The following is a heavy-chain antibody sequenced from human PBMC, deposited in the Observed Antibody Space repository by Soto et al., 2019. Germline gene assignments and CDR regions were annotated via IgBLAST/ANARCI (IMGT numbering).Heavy chain of an antibody. D-gene: IGHD2-15*01. CDR2: IWYDGSNK. V-gene: IGHV3-33*01. CDR1: GFTFSSYG. J-gene: IGHJ4*02. CDR3: ARDLLRDIVVVVAVIDY. Sequence: QVQLVESGGGVVQPGRSLRLSCAASGFTFSSYGMHWVRQAPGKGLEWVAVIWYDGSNKYYADSVKGRFTISRDNSKNTLYLQMNSLRAEDTAVYYCARDLLRDIVVVVAVIDYWGQGTLVTVSS.